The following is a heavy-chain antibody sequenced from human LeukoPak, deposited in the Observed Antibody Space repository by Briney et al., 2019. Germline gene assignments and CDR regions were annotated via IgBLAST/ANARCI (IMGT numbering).Heavy chain of an antibody. J-gene: IGHJ4*02. Sequence: SETLSLTCTVSGGSISPLYWSWIRQPPGKGLEFIGYIYYSGSTNFNPSLKSRVTLSVDTSKNQISLKLNSVAAADTAVYYCARGGVAAKYYFDFWGQGTLVTVSS. V-gene: IGHV4-59*11. CDR1: GGSISPLY. CDR3: ARGGVAAKYYFDF. D-gene: IGHD3-10*01. CDR2: IYYSGST.